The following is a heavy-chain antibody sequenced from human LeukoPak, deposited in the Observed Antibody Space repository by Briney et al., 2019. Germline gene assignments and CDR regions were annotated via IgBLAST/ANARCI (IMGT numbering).Heavy chain of an antibody. V-gene: IGHV3-23*01. J-gene: IGHJ4*02. CDR1: GFTFCDVV. Sequence: GGSLRLSCVASGFTFCDVVMSCVRQAPGKGLEWVSAISYNGASTDYADSVKGRFAISRDNSKNTLYLQMNSLRAEDTAVYYCARRTGGTKDYWGQGTQVTVSS. D-gene: IGHD7-27*01. CDR2: ISYNGAST. CDR3: ARRTGGTKDY.